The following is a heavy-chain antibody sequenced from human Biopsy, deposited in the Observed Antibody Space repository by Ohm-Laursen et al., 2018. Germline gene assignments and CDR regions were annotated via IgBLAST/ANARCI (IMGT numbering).Heavy chain of an antibody. D-gene: IGHD4-17*01. CDR3: ARDRHTLYGDFENAFDI. V-gene: IGHV4-59*11. CDR1: YGSISGHF. Sequence: SDTLSLTCAVTYGSISGHFWSWIRQAPGKGLEWIGYVYYNGNTNYSPSLKSRATISLDTSKDRFSLKLTSVTAADTAVYFCARDRHTLYGDFENAFDIWGQGTMVTVSS. J-gene: IGHJ3*02. CDR2: VYYNGNT.